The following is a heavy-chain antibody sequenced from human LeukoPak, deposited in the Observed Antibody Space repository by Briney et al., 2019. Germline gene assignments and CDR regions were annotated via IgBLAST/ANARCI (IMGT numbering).Heavy chain of an antibody. CDR1: GGSISSHY. Sequence: PSETLSLTCTVSGGSISSHYWSWIRQPPGKGLEWIGYIYYSGSTNYNPSLKSRVTISVDTSKNQFSPKLSSVTAADTAVYYCARDRKMFKGGYDSWGQGTLVTVSS. CDR2: IYYSGST. V-gene: IGHV4-59*11. J-gene: IGHJ5*02. D-gene: IGHD5-12*01. CDR3: ARDRKMFKGGYDS.